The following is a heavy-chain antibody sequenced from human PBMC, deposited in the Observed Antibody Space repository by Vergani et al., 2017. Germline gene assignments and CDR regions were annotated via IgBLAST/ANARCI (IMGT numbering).Heavy chain of an antibody. J-gene: IGHJ3*02. Sequence: QVQLVQSGAEVKKPGASVKVSCKASGGTFSSYAISWVRQAPGQGLEWMGGIIPIFGTANYAQKFQGRVTITADESTSTAYMELSSLRSEDTAVYYCASRYCSGGTCPRFAFDIWGQGTMVTVSS. V-gene: IGHV1-69*13. CDR2: IIPIFGTA. D-gene: IGHD2-15*01. CDR1: GGTFSSYA. CDR3: ASRYCSGGTCPRFAFDI.